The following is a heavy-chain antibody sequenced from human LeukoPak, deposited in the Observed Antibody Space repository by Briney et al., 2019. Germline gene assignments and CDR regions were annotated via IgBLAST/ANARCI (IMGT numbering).Heavy chain of an antibody. D-gene: IGHD6-19*01. Sequence: GGSLRLSCAASGVTFSSYAMSWVRQTPGKGLEWVSAISNGGDSTYNADSVRGRFTISRDNSKNSLYLQMNSLRAEDTAVYYCARAGGGAVAGAYYFDYWGQGTLVTVSS. CDR2: ISNGGDST. CDR1: GVTFSSYA. CDR3: ARAGGGAVAGAYYFDY. V-gene: IGHV3-23*01. J-gene: IGHJ4*02.